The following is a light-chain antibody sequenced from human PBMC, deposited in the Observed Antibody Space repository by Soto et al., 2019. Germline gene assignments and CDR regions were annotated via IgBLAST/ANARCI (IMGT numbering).Light chain of an antibody. CDR2: GAS. CDR1: QSVSTRS. Sequence: DIVLTQSPGTLSLSPGDIATISCRASQSVSTRSLAWYQQKPGQAPRLLISGASSRAADIPDRFSGSGSGTDFTLTINRLEPEDFAVYYCQKYDNSPRKCGQGTTGDIK. CDR3: QKYDNSPRK. V-gene: IGKV3-20*01. J-gene: IGKJ1*01.